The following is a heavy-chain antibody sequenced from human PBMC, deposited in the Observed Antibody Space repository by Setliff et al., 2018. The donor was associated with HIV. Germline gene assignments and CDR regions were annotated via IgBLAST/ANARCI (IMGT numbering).Heavy chain of an antibody. CDR2: IYYSGSS. Sequence: SETLSLTCTVSGGSISSYYWSWIRQPPGKGLEWIGYIYYSGSSNHNPSPKSRVTISVDTSKNQFSLKLSSVTAADTAVYYCARGYPGIAVAGLSYYYYYYMDVWGKGTTVTVSS. D-gene: IGHD6-19*01. CDR1: GGSISSYY. V-gene: IGHV4-59*01. CDR3: ARGYPGIAVAGLSYYYYYYMDV. J-gene: IGHJ6*03.